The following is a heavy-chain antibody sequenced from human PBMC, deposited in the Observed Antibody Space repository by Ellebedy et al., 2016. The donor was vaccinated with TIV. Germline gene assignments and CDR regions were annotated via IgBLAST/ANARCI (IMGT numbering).Heavy chain of an antibody. CDR3: ARGNEIPGPEPLDN. Sequence: PGGSLRLSCAASGFTFSSYAMTWVRQAPGKGPEWVSSISSADSTYFADSVKGRFTISRDNSKNTVYLQMNNLRAEDSALYYCARGNEIPGPEPLDNWGQGTLVTVSS. J-gene: IGHJ4*02. D-gene: IGHD1-14*01. V-gene: IGHV3-23*01. CDR1: GFTFSSYA. CDR2: ISSADST.